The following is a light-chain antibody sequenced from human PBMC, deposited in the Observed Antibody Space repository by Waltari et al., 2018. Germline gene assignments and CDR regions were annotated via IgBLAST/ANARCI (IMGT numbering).Light chain of an antibody. CDR3: QVWDRSRDHG. CDR2: YNT. CDR1: STGMRH. V-gene: IGLV3-21*04. Sequence: SYVLTQPPSVSVAPGETATITCGGDSTGMRHVHWYQQRAGQAPRLVISYNTVRPSGSPGRFSGSTSGTTSTLTISRVEAGDEADYYCQVWDRSRDHGFGAGTKVTVL. J-gene: IGLJ1*01.